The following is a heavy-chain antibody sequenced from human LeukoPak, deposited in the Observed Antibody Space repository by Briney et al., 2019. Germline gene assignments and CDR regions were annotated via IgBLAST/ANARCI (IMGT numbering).Heavy chain of an antibody. CDR3: ASGNSFDH. J-gene: IGHJ4*02. CDR2: IKPDGTEK. CDR1: GFTFGISW. V-gene: IGHV3-7*01. Sequence: PGGSLRLSCAASGFTFGISWMSWVRQPPGKGLECVANIKPDGTEKYYVDSVKGRFTISRDNAKNSLYLQMNSLRADDTAVYFCASGNSFDHWGQGTLVTVSS.